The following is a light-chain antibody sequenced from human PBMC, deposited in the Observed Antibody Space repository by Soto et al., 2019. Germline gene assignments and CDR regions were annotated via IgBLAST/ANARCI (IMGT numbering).Light chain of an antibody. Sequence: EIAFTQSPGTLSLSPGERATLSCRASQSVSGSSLAWYQQKPGQAPRLVIHGASSRAAGIPDRFNGTGSGTDFTLTITRLEPEDFAVYYCQQYVGSAGITFGQGTPLEIK. CDR2: GAS. V-gene: IGKV3-20*01. J-gene: IGKJ5*01. CDR1: QSVSGSS. CDR3: QQYVGSAGIT.